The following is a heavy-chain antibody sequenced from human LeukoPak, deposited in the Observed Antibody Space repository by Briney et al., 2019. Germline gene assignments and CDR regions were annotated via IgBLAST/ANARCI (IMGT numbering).Heavy chain of an antibody. CDR1: GGSISSSNW. D-gene: IGHD3-10*01. Sequence: SETLSLTCAVSGGSISSSNWWSWVRQPPGKGLEWIGEIYHSGSTNYNPSLKSRVTISVDKSKNQFSLKLSSVTAADTAVYYCARMVLWFGELPYYFDYWGQGTLVTVSS. CDR3: ARMVLWFGELPYYFDY. CDR2: IYHSGST. J-gene: IGHJ4*02. V-gene: IGHV4-4*02.